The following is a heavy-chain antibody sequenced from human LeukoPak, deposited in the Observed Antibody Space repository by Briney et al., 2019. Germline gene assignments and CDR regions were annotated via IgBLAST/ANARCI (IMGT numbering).Heavy chain of an antibody. V-gene: IGHV4-59*01. J-gene: IGHJ4*02. CDR3: ARSELLWFGGVNSGFDY. CDR1: GGSISSYY. Sequence: SETLSLTCTVSGGSISSYYWSWIRQPPGKGLEWMGYIYYSGSTNYNPSLKSRVTMSLDTSKNQFSLKLSSVTAADTAVYYCARSELLWFGGVNSGFDYWGQGTLVTVSS. CDR2: IYYSGST. D-gene: IGHD3-10*01.